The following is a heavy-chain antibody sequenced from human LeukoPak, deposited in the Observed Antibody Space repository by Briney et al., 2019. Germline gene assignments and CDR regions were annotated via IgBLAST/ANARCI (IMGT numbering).Heavy chain of an antibody. J-gene: IGHJ5*02. CDR1: KFTFSSYW. CDR3: TRLQIAVAGPNWFDP. V-gene: IGHV3-7*01. Sequence: LSGGSLRLSCAASKFTFSSYWMSWVRQAPGKGLEWVANIKQDGSVQFYMDSLKGRFSVSRDNAKNSLYLQVNGLRVEDTAVYYCTRLQIAVAGPNWFDPWGQGTLVTVSS. D-gene: IGHD6-19*01. CDR2: IKQDGSVQ.